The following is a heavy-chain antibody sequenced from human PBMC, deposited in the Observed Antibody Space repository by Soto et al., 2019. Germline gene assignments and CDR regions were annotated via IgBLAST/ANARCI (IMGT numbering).Heavy chain of an antibody. CDR1: GFTFSSYA. CDR3: ARDARRLRYFDWLTPPEGGYYGMDV. J-gene: IGHJ6*02. D-gene: IGHD3-9*01. Sequence: QPGGSLRLSCAASGFTFSSYAMHWVRQAPGKGLEWVAVISYDGSNKYYADSVKGRFTISRDNSKNTLYLQMNSRSAEGTAVYYCARDARRLRYFDWLTPPEGGYYGMDVWRQGTTVTVSS. CDR2: ISYDGSNK. V-gene: IGHV3-30-3*01.